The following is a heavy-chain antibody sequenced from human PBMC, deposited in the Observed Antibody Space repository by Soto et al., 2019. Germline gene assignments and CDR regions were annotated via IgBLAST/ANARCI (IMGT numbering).Heavy chain of an antibody. CDR2: ISAYNGNT. CDR1: GYTFTIYG. CDR3: ARDPVKLSSSSYYYYYYGMDV. J-gene: IGHJ6*02. D-gene: IGHD6-6*01. V-gene: IGHV1-18*04. Sequence: GASVKVSCKASGYTFTIYGISWVRQAPGQGLEWMGWISAYNGNTNYAQKLQGRVTMTTDTSTSTAYMELRSLRSDDTAVYYCARDPVKLSSSSYYYYYYGMDVCGQGTTVTVSS.